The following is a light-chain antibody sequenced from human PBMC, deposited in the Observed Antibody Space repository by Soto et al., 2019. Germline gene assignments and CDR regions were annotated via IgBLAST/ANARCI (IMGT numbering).Light chain of an antibody. J-gene: IGLJ2*01. CDR3: ILVYSGGVV. Sequence: QAVVTQEPSLTVSPGGTVTLTCGSSTGAVTSGHYPYWFQQKPGQAARTLIYDTSNKHSWTPARFSGSLLGGKAALTLSGAQPEDEAEYYCILVYSGGVVFGGGTKLTVL. CDR1: TGAVTSGHY. V-gene: IGLV7-46*01. CDR2: DTS.